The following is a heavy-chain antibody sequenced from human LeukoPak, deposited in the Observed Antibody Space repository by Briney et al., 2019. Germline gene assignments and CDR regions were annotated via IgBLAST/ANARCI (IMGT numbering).Heavy chain of an antibody. CDR3: ARGSYDSSGYYVVAFDI. Sequence: RPSETLSLTCAVYGGSFSGYYWSWIRQPPGKGLEWIGEINHSGSTNYNPSLKSRVTISVDTSKNQFSLKLSSVTAADTAVYYCARGSYDSSGYYVVAFDIWGQGTMVTVSS. CDR1: GGSFSGYY. CDR2: INHSGST. J-gene: IGHJ3*02. V-gene: IGHV4-34*01. D-gene: IGHD3-22*01.